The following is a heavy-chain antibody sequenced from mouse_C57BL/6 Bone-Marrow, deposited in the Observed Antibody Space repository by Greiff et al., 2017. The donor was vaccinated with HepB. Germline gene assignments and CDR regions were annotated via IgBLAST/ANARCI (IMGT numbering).Heavy chain of an antibody. CDR2: IEPSDSET. V-gene: IGHV1-52*01. J-gene: IGHJ1*03. D-gene: IGHD1-1*01. CDR1: GYTFTSYW. CDR3: ARDYGSSPNWYFDV. Sequence: QVQLQQPGAELVRPGSSVKLSCKASGYTFTSYWMHWVKQRPIQGLEWIGNIEPSDSETHYNQKFKDKATLTADKSSSTAYMQLSSLTSEDSAVYYCARDYGSSPNWYFDVWGTGTTVTVSS.